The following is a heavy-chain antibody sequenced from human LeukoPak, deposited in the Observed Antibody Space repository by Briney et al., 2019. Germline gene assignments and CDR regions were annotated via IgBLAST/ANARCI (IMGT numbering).Heavy chain of an antibody. J-gene: IGHJ4*02. D-gene: IGHD3-3*01. Sequence: ASVTVSCKGSGYIFTTYYISWVRQAPGQGLEWMSILNPSGGGATYAKTFQGRVIMTRDTSTRTLYMEPSGLRSEATAVYYCARGYPWGNWSLFIDHWGQGTLVTVSS. V-gene: IGHV1-46*01. CDR3: ARGYPWGNWSLFIDH. CDR2: LNPSGGGA. CDR1: GYIFTTYY.